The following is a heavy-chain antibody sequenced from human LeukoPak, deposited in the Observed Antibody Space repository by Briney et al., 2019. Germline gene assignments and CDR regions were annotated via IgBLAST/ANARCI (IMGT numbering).Heavy chain of an antibody. Sequence: GASVKVSCKASGYTFTSYYMHWVRQAPGQGLEWMGWINPDSGGTNYAQKFLGRVTMTRDTSVSTAYMELSSLGSDDSAVYYCARDFGIFGTSGWTGQDYWGQGTLVTVSS. V-gene: IGHV1-2*02. D-gene: IGHD2-2*01. CDR2: INPDSGGT. CDR1: GYTFTSYY. CDR3: ARDFGIFGTSGWTGQDY. J-gene: IGHJ4*02.